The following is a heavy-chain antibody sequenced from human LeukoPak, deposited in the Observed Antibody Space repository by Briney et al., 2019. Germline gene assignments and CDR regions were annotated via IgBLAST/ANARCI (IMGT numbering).Heavy chain of an antibody. Sequence: SETLSLTCSVSGGSISSSSYYWGWIRQPPGKGLVWIGSIYYSGSTYYNPSLKSRVTISVDTSKNQFSLKLSSVTAADTAVYYCARHGDSSQWVIDYWGQGTLVTVSS. V-gene: IGHV4-39*01. CDR1: GGSISSSSYY. D-gene: IGHD3-22*01. CDR3: ARHGDSSQWVIDY. CDR2: IYYSGST. J-gene: IGHJ4*02.